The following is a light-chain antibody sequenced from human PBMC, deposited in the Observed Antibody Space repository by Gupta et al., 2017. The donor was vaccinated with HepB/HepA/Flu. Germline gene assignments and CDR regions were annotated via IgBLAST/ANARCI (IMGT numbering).Light chain of an antibody. CDR2: EVS. J-gene: IGLJ2*01. V-gene: IGLV2-18*02. Sequence: QSALTQPPSVSGSPGQSLTISCTGTSSDVGSYNRVSWYQPPPGTAPKLMIYEVSNRPSGVPDRFSGSKSGNTASLTISGLQAEDEADYYCSSYTSSSTVVFGGGTKLTVL. CDR3: SSYTSSSTVV. CDR1: SSDVGSYNR.